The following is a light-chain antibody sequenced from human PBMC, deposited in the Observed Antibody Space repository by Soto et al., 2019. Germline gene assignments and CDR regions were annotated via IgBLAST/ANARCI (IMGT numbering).Light chain of an antibody. CDR2: DAS. Sequence: AIQLTQSRASLSASVGDRVSITCRASQGISSALAWYQQKPGIAPKLLIYDASSLESGVPSRFSGSGSGTDITLTISSLQPEDFATYYCQQFNSYLFTFGPGTKVDIK. V-gene: IGKV1-13*02. J-gene: IGKJ3*01. CDR1: QGISSA. CDR3: QQFNSYLFT.